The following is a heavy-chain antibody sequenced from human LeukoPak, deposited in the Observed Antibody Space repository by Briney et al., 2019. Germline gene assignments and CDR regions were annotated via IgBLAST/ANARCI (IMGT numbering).Heavy chain of an antibody. V-gene: IGHV3-23*01. D-gene: IGHD4-17*01. CDR1: GFTFSTYA. CDR3: AKDLPGDEPTDAFDI. J-gene: IGHJ3*02. CDR2: ISGSGGST. Sequence: GGSLRLSCAASGFTFSTYAMSWVRQAPGKGLEWVSVISGSGGSTYYADSVKGRFTISRDNSKNTVYLQMNSLRAEDTAVYYCAKDLPGDEPTDAFDIWGQGTMVTVSS.